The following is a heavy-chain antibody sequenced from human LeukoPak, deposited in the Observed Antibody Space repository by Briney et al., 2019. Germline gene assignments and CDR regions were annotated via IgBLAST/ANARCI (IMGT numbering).Heavy chain of an antibody. J-gene: IGHJ6*03. V-gene: IGHV3-30-3*01. CDR3: ARDRGGCSSTSCYAMDV. CDR2: ISYDGSNK. CDR1: GFTFSSYA. D-gene: IGHD2-2*01. Sequence: HPGRSLRLSCAASGFTFSSYAMHWVRQAPGKGLEWVAVISYDGSNKYYADSVKGRFPISRDNSKNTLYLQMNSLRAEDTAVYYCARDRGGCSSTSCYAMDVWGKGTTVTVSS.